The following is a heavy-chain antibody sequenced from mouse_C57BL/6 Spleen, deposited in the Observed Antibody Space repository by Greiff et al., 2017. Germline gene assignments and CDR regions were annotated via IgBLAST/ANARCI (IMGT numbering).Heavy chain of an antibody. J-gene: IGHJ1*03. Sequence: EVQLQQSGPELVKPGASVKLPCKASGYTFTDYYMDWVKQSHGKSLEWIGDINPNNGGTISNQKFKGKATLTVDKSPSTTYMELRSLTSEDTAVYYCARSSSTGPWYFDVWGTGTTVTVSS. CDR1: GYTFTDYY. D-gene: IGHD2-1*01. V-gene: IGHV1-18*01. CDR3: ARSSSTGPWYFDV. CDR2: INPNNGGT.